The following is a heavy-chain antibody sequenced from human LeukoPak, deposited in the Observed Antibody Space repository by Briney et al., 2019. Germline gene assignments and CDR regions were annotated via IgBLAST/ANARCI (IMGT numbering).Heavy chain of an antibody. D-gene: IGHD3-3*02. Sequence: GGSLRLSCAASGFNFNTFAMYWVRQAPGKGLQWVAVLSSDGRSKNYADFVKGRFTISRDNSKNTLYLEMNSLTTEDTAVYYCLRDVIRRGQGILVTVSS. CDR3: LRDVIR. J-gene: IGHJ4*02. CDR2: LSSDGRSK. CDR1: GFNFNTFA. V-gene: IGHV3-30*04.